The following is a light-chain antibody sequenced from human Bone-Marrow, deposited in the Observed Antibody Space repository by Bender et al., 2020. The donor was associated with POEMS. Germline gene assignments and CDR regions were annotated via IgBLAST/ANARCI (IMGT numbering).Light chain of an antibody. V-gene: IGLV4-69*01. CDR3: QSYDNSLGGWV. J-gene: IGLJ3*02. Sequence: QLVLTQSPSASASLGASVTLTCTLSTGRSSYAIAWHQQQPDKGPRYLMKINSDGSHSKGDGIPDRFSGSSSGAERYLTISSLQAEDEGDYYCQSYDNSLGGWVFGGGTKLTVL. CDR1: TGRSSYA. CDR2: INSDGSH.